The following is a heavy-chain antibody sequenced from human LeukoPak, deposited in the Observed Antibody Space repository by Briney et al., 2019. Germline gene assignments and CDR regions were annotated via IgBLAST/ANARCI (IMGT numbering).Heavy chain of an antibody. CDR1: VYTFTSCD. Sequence: ASVTVSFTSSVYTFTSCDINWVRQATGQGREGMGWMNPNSDNTGYGQSFQGRITMTRDISIGTAYMELSNLTSEDTAIYYCTRGSSGRRDNWGQGTLVTVSA. CDR3: TRGSSGRRDN. V-gene: IGHV1-8*01. J-gene: IGHJ4*02. D-gene: IGHD6-19*01. CDR2: MNPNSDNT.